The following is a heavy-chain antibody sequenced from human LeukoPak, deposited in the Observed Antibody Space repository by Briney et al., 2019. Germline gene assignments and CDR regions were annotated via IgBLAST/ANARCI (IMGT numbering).Heavy chain of an antibody. D-gene: IGHD2-2*01. CDR1: GFTFSGYW. CDR3: ARDAMSRTADY. J-gene: IGHJ4*02. V-gene: IGHV3-7*01. CDR2: IKQDGSET. Sequence: GGSLRLSCAASGFTFSGYWMSWVRQAPGKGLEWVGNIKQDGSETYFVDSVKGRFTISRDDAKNSLYLQMNNLRAEDTAVYYCARDAMSRTADYWGQGTLVTVSS.